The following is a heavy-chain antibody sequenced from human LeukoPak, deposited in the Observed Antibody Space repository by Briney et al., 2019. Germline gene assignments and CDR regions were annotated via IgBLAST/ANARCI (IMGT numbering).Heavy chain of an antibody. D-gene: IGHD3-10*01. CDR2: MNPNSGNT. CDR1: GYTFTSYD. V-gene: IGHV1-8*01. Sequence: ASVKVSCKASGYTFTSYDINWVRQATGQGLEWMGWMNPNSGNTGYAQKFQGRVTMTRNTSISTAYMELSSLRSEDTAVYYCARAFNYYGSGPYGMDVWGQGTTVTVSS. J-gene: IGHJ6*02. CDR3: ARAFNYYGSGPYGMDV.